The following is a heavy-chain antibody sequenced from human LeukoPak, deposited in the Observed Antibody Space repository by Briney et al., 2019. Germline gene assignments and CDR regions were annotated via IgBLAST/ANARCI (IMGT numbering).Heavy chain of an antibody. Sequence: GGSLRLSCAASGFTVSSNYMSWVRQAPGKGLEWVSVIYSGGSTYYADSVKGRFTISRDNSKNTLYLQMNSLRAEDAAVYYCARDRHVVDTAMVAAYCFDYWGQGTLVTVSS. D-gene: IGHD5-18*01. V-gene: IGHV3-53*01. J-gene: IGHJ4*02. CDR3: ARDRHVVDTAMVAAYCFDY. CDR1: GFTVSSNY. CDR2: IYSGGST.